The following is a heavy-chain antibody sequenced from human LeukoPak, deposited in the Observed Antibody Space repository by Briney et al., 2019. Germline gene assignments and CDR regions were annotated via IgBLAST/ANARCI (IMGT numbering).Heavy chain of an antibody. CDR2: VKSRTYGRTT. Sequence: GGSLRLSCAAAGFTFSNAWVSWVREAPGKGLEWVGRVKSRTYGRTTDYAAPVKGRFTISRDDSKDTLYLQMDSLNSEDTAVYYCTRDDGYFDYWGQGTLVTVSS. V-gene: IGHV3-15*01. J-gene: IGHJ4*02. CDR1: GFTFSNAW. CDR3: TRDDGYFDY.